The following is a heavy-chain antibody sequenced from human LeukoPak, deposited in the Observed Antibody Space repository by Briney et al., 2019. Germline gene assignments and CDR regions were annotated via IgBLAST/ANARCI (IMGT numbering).Heavy chain of an antibody. CDR3: ARGSDVVVPAAIKDIVVVVAAMGALDI. Sequence: ASVKVSCKASGYTFTGYYMHWVRQAPGQGLEWMGWIIPNSGGTNYAQKFQGRVTMTRDTSISTAYMELSRLRSDDTAVYYCARGSDVVVPAAIKDIVVVVAAMGALDIWGQGTMVTVSS. V-gene: IGHV1-2*02. J-gene: IGHJ3*02. CDR1: GYTFTGYY. D-gene: IGHD2-15*01. CDR2: IIPNSGGT.